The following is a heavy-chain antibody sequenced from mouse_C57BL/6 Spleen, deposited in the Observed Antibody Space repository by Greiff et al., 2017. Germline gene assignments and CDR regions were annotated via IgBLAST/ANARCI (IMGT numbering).Heavy chain of an antibody. Sequence: VQLQQSGPELVKPGDSVKISCKASGYSFTGYFMNWVMQSHGKSLEWIGRINPYNGDTFYNQKFKGKATLTVDKSSSTAHMELRSLTSEDSAVYYCARGAITTDPYYFDYWGQGTTLTVSS. D-gene: IGHD1-1*01. CDR1: GYSFTGYF. CDR3: ARGAITTDPYYFDY. V-gene: IGHV1-20*01. J-gene: IGHJ2*01. CDR2: INPYNGDT.